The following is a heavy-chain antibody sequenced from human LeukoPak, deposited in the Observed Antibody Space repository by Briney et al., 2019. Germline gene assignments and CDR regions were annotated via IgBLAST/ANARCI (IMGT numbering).Heavy chain of an antibody. CDR1: GYTFTSYD. D-gene: IGHD6-6*01. CDR2: MNPNSGNT. Sequence: ASVKVSCKASGYTFTSYDINWVRLATGQGLEWMGWMNPNSGNTGYAQKFQGRVTMTRNTSISTAYMELSSLRSEDTAVYYCARGFPPYSSSSEEVDYWGQGTLVTVSS. CDR3: ARGFPPYSSSSEEVDY. V-gene: IGHV1-8*01. J-gene: IGHJ4*02.